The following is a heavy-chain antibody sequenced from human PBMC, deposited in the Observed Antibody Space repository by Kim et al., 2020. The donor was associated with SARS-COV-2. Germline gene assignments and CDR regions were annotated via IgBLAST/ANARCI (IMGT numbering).Heavy chain of an antibody. CDR1: GFTFSSYS. CDR2: ISSSSSYI. Sequence: GGSLRLSCAASGFTFSSYSMNWVRQAPGKGLEWVSSISSSSSYIYYADSVKGRFTISRDNAKNSLYLQMNSLRAEDTAVYYCARDPAVIAGYYDSSGYYNDYWGQGTLVTVSS. J-gene: IGHJ4*02. CDR3: ARDPAVIAGYYDSSGYYNDY. D-gene: IGHD3-22*01. V-gene: IGHV3-21*01.